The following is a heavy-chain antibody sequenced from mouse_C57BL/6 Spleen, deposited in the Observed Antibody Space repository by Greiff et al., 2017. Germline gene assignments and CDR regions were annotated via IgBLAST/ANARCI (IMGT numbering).Heavy chain of an antibody. V-gene: IGHV1-64*01. J-gene: IGHJ4*01. Sequence: QVQLQQPGAELVKPGASVKLSCKASGYTFTSYWMHWVKQRPGQGLEWIGMIHPNSGSTNYNQKFKGKATLTVDKSSSTAYMQLSSLTSEDSAVYYCAKGKDAMDYWGQGTSVTVSS. CDR2: IHPNSGST. CDR3: AKGKDAMDY. CDR1: GYTFTSYW.